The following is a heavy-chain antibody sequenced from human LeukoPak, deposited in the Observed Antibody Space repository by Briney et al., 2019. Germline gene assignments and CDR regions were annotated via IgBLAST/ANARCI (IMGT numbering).Heavy chain of an antibody. CDR2: ISSSSSYI. Sequence: PGGSLRLSCAASGFTFSSYSMNWVRQAPGKGLEWVSSISSSSSYIYYSDSVKGRFIITKDNAKNSLYLQMTNLRAEDTAVHYCAREGLYGDYYDSSGYYFDYWGQGTLVTVSS. D-gene: IGHD3-22*01. CDR1: GFTFSSYS. V-gene: IGHV3-21*01. CDR3: AREGLYGDYYDSSGYYFDY. J-gene: IGHJ4*02.